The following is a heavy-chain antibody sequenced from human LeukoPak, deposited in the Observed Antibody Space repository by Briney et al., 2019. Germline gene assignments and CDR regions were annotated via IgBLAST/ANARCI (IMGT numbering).Heavy chain of an antibody. V-gene: IGHV4-30-4*08. CDR1: GGSISSGDYY. CDR2: IYYSGST. CDR3: ARGYCSSTSCYGDYYFDY. J-gene: IGHJ4*02. Sequence: SQTLSLTCTVSGGSISSGDYYWSWIRQPPGKGLEWIEYIYYSGSTYYNPSLKSRVTISVDTSKNQFSLKLSSVTAADTAVYYCARGYCSSTSCYGDYYFDYWGQGTLVTVSS. D-gene: IGHD2-2*01.